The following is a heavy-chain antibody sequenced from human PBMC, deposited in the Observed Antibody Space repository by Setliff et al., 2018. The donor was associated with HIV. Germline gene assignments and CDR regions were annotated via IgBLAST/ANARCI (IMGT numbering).Heavy chain of an antibody. V-gene: IGHV3-49*04. Sequence: QAGGSLRLSCTSSGFSFGDSAMTWVRQAPGKGLEWVGLIRSQSYGETAEYAPSVKGRFTISRDNSRSITYLQMNSLKTEDTAVYYCTRTYGAGRLDYWGQGTLVTVSS. CDR2: IRSQSYGETA. J-gene: IGHJ4*02. D-gene: IGHD4-17*01. CDR1: GFSFGDSA. CDR3: TRTYGAGRLDY.